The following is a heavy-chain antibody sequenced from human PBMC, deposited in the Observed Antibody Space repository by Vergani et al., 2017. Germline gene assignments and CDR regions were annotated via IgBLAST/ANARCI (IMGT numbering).Heavy chain of an antibody. J-gene: IGHJ3*02. D-gene: IGHD5-24*01. CDR2: IIPIFGTA. CDR3: AGRPWDGYNYFAAFDI. V-gene: IGHV1-69*01. Sequence: QVQLVQSGAEVKKPGSSVKVSCKASGGTFSSYAISWVRQAPGQGLEWMGGIIPIFGTANYAQKFQGRVTITADESTSTAYMELSSLRSEDTAVYYCAGRPWDGYNYFAAFDIWGQGTMVTVSS. CDR1: GGTFSSYA.